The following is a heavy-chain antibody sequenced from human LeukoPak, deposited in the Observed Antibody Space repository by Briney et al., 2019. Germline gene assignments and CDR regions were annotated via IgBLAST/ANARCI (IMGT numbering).Heavy chain of an antibody. CDR1: GLTFRDYY. D-gene: IGHD3-22*01. J-gene: IGHJ4*02. CDR3: ARDAYYYDSSGYYVY. V-gene: IGHV3-11*04. CDR2: ISSSGNTI. Sequence: GGSLRLSCAASGLTFRDYYMSWIRQAPGKGLEWVSYISSSGNTIYYADSVKGRFTISRDNAKNSLYLQMNSLRAEDTAVYYSARDAYYYDSSGYYVYWGQGTLVTVSS.